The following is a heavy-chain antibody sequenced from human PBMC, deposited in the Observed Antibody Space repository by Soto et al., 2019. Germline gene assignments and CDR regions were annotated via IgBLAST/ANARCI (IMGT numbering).Heavy chain of an antibody. CDR1: GFTVSSNY. CDR3: ARTSFGVAATRFYYYYYMDV. Sequence: GGSLRLSCAASGFTVSSNYMSWVRQAPGKGLEWVSVIYSGGSTDYADSVKGRFTISRENSKNQLYLQMNSLIAEDTVVYYCARTSFGVAATRFYYYYYMDVWGKGTTVTVSS. CDR2: IYSGGST. D-gene: IGHD2-15*01. V-gene: IGHV3-66*01. J-gene: IGHJ6*03.